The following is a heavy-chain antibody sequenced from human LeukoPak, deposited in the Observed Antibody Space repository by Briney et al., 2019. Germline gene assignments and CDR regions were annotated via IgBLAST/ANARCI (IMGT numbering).Heavy chain of an antibody. CDR3: ARLISTSSSRFSDY. V-gene: IGHV3-23*01. CDR1: GFTFSSYA. Sequence: GGSLRLACAASGFTFSSYAMSWVRRAPGKGLEWVSTISISGENTYYADSVKGRFTTSRDTSRNTLYLQMHSLRAEDTAVYYCARLISTSSSRFSDYWGQGTLVTVSS. D-gene: IGHD6-6*01. J-gene: IGHJ4*02. CDR2: ISISGENT.